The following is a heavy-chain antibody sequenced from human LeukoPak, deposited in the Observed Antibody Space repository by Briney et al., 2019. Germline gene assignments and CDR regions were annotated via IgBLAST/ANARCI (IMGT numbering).Heavy chain of an antibody. D-gene: IGHD5-18*01. V-gene: IGHV4-59*02. Sequence: SETLSLTCTISGGSVSDYYWSWIRQSPGKGLEWIGYIYHTGSTSYSPSLKSRVTISVDTSKNQFSLKLSSVTAADTAVYYCARVGGYSYGYGVDYWGQGTLVTVSS. CDR1: GGSVSDYY. CDR2: IYHTGST. CDR3: ARVGGYSYGYGVDY. J-gene: IGHJ4*02.